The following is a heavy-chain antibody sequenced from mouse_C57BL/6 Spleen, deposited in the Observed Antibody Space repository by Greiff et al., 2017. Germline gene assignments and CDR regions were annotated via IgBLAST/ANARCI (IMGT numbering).Heavy chain of an antibody. CDR1: GYTFTNYW. CDR3: ARGDTTGPFAY. J-gene: IGHJ3*01. Sequence: QVQLQQSGAELVRPGTSVKMSCKAPGYTFTNYWIGWAKQRPGHGLEWIGDIYPGGGYTNYNEKFKGKATLTADKSSSTAYMQFSSLTSEDSAIYYCARGDTTGPFAYWGQGTLVTVSA. CDR2: IYPGGGYT. V-gene: IGHV1-63*01. D-gene: IGHD2-12*01.